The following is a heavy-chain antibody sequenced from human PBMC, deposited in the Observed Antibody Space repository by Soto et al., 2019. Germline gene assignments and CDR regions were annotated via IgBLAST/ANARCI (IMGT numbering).Heavy chain of an antibody. CDR2: IYYRSKWFH. J-gene: IGHJ6*02. Sequence: PSQTLSLTCVISGDSVSSNGACWNWIRQSPSRGLQWLGRIYYRSKWFHDYAASVESRMAINPDTSRNQFSLQLNCVTPEDTAVYYCARVHCSAGTCLDGLDFWGQGTTVTVSS. D-gene: IGHD2-15*01. CDR1: GDSVSSNGAC. CDR3: ARVHCSAGTCLDGLDF. V-gene: IGHV6-1*01.